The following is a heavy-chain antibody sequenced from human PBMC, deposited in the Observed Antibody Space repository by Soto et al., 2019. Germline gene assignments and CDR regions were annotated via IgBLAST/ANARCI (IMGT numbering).Heavy chain of an antibody. CDR3: XXXXXXXXXXXXXXFDV. V-gene: IGHV3-30-3*01. CDR2: ISSDGSNE. Sequence: KGLEWVAVISSDGSNEYYADSVKGRFTISRDTAKNSVYLQMNSLRVDETGVYYXXXXXXXXXXXXXXXFDVWGQGTLVTVSS. J-gene: IGHJ3*01.